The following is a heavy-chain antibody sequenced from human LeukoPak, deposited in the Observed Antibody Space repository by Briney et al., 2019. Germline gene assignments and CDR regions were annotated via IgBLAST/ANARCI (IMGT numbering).Heavy chain of an antibody. J-gene: IGHJ4*02. CDR1: GYTFTSYG. Sequence: ASVKVSCKASGYTFTSYGISWVRQAPGQGLEWMGWISAYNGNTNYAQKLQGRVTMTTDTSTSTAYMELRSLRSDDTAVYYCARSFQYCSGGSCYYFDYWGQGTLATVSS. V-gene: IGHV1-18*01. CDR2: ISAYNGNT. D-gene: IGHD2-15*01. CDR3: ARSFQYCSGGSCYYFDY.